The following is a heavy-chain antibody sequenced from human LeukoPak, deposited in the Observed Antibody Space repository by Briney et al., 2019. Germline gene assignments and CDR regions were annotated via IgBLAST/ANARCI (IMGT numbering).Heavy chain of an antibody. Sequence: GGSLRLSCAASGFTFSSYWMSWVRQAPGKGLEWVANIKQDGSEKYYVDSVKGRFTISRDNAKNPLYLQMNSLRAEDTAAYYCARDKGSSTYYDFWSGYCWFDPWGQGTLVTVSS. CDR3: ARDKGSSTYYDFWSGYCWFDP. CDR1: GFTFSSYW. J-gene: IGHJ5*02. V-gene: IGHV3-7*01. D-gene: IGHD3-3*01. CDR2: IKQDGSEK.